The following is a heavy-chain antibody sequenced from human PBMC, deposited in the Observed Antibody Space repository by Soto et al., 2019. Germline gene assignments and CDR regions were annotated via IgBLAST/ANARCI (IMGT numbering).Heavy chain of an antibody. CDR2: INHSGST. Sequence: PSETLSLTCADYDGSSNNYYWSWIRQPPGKGLEWIGEINHSGSTNYNASLKSRVTISEDTSKKQFSLELRFVTAADTAVYYCARGGLIRGVLYYWGQGTLVTVSS. J-gene: IGHJ4*02. D-gene: IGHD3-10*01. CDR3: ARGGLIRGVLYY. CDR1: DGSSNNYY. V-gene: IGHV4-34*01.